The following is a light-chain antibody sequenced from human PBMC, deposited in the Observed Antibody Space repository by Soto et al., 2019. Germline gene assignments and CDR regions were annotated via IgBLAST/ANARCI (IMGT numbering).Light chain of an antibody. CDR2: GAS. Sequence: EIVLTQSPGTLSLSPGARATLSCRASQSVSSSYLAWYQQKHGQAPRLLIYGASSRATGIPDRFSGIGSGTDLTINISRLEPEDCAVYYGQQYGSSPRTFGQGTKVDIK. CDR3: QQYGSSPRT. J-gene: IGKJ1*01. V-gene: IGKV3-20*01. CDR1: QSVSSSY.